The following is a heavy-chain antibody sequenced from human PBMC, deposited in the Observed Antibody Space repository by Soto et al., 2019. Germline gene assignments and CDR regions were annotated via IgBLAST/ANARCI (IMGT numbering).Heavy chain of an antibody. J-gene: IGHJ3*02. V-gene: IGHV1-69*01. Sequence: QVQLVQSGAEVKKPGSSVKVSCKASGVTFSSYAISWVRQAPGQGLEWMGGIIPIVGTANYAQKLQGRFTITGDEYKNTPYVELSSLRAEDTAVYYCAKDSPMGAYYDSPHALDIWGQGTMVTVSS. CDR3: AKDSPMGAYYDSPHALDI. CDR1: GVTFSSYA. CDR2: IIPIVGTA. D-gene: IGHD3-22*01.